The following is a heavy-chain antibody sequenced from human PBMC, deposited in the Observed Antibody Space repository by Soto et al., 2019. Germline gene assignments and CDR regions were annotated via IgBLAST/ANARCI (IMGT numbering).Heavy chain of an antibody. D-gene: IGHD6-19*01. CDR3: AKESSQQWLLKKPFDY. CDR2: ISGSGGST. V-gene: IGHV3-23*01. Sequence: SGGSLRLSCSASGFTFSSYAMSWVRQAPGKGLEWVSAISGSGGSTYYADSVKGRFTISRDNSKNTLYLQMNSLRAEDTAVYYCAKESSQQWLLKKPFDYWGQGTLVTVSS. J-gene: IGHJ4*02. CDR1: GFTFSSYA.